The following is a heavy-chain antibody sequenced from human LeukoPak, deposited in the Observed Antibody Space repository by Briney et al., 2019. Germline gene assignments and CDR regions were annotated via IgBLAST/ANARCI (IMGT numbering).Heavy chain of an antibody. CDR1: GYSLTELS. CDR3: AAVKTYYYDTSGYYFPLNAFDI. J-gene: IGHJ3*02. Sequence: ASVKVSCKVSGYSLTELSMHWVRQAPGKGLEWMGGFDPEDGETIYAQKLQGRVTMTEDTSTDTAYMELSSLRSEDTAVYYCAAVKTYYYDTSGYYFPLNAFDIWGQGTMVTVSS. CDR2: FDPEDGET. V-gene: IGHV1-24*01. D-gene: IGHD3-22*01.